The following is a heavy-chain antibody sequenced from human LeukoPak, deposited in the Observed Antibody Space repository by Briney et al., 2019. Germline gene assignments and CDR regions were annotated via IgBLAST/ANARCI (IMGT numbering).Heavy chain of an antibody. CDR2: INHSGST. CDR1: GGSFSGYY. J-gene: IGHJ4*02. Sequence: PSETLSLTCAVYGGSFSGYYWSWIRQPPGKGLEWIGEINHSGSTNYNPSLKSRVTISVDTSKNQFSLRLSSVTAADTAVYYCARREYGSGIDWGQGTLVIVSS. V-gene: IGHV4-34*01. D-gene: IGHD3-10*01. CDR3: ARREYGSGID.